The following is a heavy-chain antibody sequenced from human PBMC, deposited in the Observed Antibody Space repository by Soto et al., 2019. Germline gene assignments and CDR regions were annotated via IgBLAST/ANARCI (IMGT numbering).Heavy chain of an antibody. J-gene: IGHJ3*02. CDR1: GGSISSSSYY. Sequence: SETLSLTCTVSGGSISSSSYYWGWIRQPPGKGLEWIGSIYYSGSTYYNPSLKSRVTISVDTSKNQFSLKLSSVTAAETAVYYCAKETSVGLVVPAAIRWFGELLYAFDIWGQGTMVTVSS. CDR2: IYYSGST. CDR3: AKETSVGLVVPAAIRWFGELLYAFDI. D-gene: IGHD2-2*02. V-gene: IGHV4-39*01.